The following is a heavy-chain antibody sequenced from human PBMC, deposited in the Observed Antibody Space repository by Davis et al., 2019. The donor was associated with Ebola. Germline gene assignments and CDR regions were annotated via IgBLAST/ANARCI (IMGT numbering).Heavy chain of an antibody. CDR2: ISSDESST. CDR1: GFTFSSFW. Sequence: HTGGSLRLSCAASGFTFSSFWMHWVRQAPGMGLVWVSRISSDESSTTYADSVKGRFTISRDNAKNTLYLQMNSLRAEDTAIYYCARDLCGMDDYWGPGTLVTVSS. J-gene: IGHJ4*02. CDR3: ARDLCGMDDY. D-gene: IGHD2-21*01. V-gene: IGHV3-74*01.